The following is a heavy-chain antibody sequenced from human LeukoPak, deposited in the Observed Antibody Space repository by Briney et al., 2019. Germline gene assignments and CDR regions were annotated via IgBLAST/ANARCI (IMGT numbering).Heavy chain of an antibody. Sequence: GGSLRLSCVASGITFSNYAVSWVRQAPEKGLDWVSVISGSAHKIRYADSVKGRFTISRDNSENIVYLQMNNLRVEDTAVYYCAKGKDFGFDPWGQGTLVTVSS. J-gene: IGHJ5*02. CDR1: GITFSNYA. CDR3: AKGKDFGFDP. V-gene: IGHV3-23*01. CDR2: ISGSAHKI.